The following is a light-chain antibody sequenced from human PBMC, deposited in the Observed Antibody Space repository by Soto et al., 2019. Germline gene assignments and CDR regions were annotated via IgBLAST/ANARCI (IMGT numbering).Light chain of an antibody. CDR1: SSDVGGYKY. J-gene: IGLJ1*01. V-gene: IGLV2-8*01. Sequence: QPARRQPPSAAGCPGQSVTISCTGTSSDVGGYKYVSWYQQHPGKAPKIMIYEVNKRSSGVPDRFWGSKSGTTASLTISGLQAEDEAEYSCCSYAGTYYVFGTGTKVTVL. CDR2: EVN. CDR3: CSYAGTYYV.